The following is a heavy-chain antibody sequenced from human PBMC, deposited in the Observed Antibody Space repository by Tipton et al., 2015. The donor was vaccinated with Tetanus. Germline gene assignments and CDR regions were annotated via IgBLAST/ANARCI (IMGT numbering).Heavy chain of an antibody. Sequence: LRLSCAASGFTFSDYYMSWIRQAPGKGLEWIGEINHSGSTNYNPSLKSRVTISVDTSKNQFSLKLSSVTAADTAVYYCARGDCSGGSCSGGFDYWGQGTLVTVSS. CDR2: INHSGST. J-gene: IGHJ4*02. V-gene: IGHV4-34*01. CDR3: ARGDCSGGSCSGGFDY. D-gene: IGHD2-15*01. CDR1: GFTFSDYY.